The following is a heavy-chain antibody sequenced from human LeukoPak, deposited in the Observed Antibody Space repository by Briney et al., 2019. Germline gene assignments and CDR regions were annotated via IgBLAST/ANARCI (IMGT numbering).Heavy chain of an antibody. J-gene: IGHJ3*02. D-gene: IGHD6-13*01. V-gene: IGHV3-48*03. CDR1: EFTFSSYE. Sequence: GRSLRLSCAASEFTFSSYEMNWVRQAPGKGLEWVSYISSSGSTIYYADSVKGRFTISRDNAKNSLYLQMNSLRAEDTAVYYCARTWGSSSWYPDAFDIWGQGTMVTVSS. CDR2: ISSSGSTI. CDR3: ARTWGSSSWYPDAFDI.